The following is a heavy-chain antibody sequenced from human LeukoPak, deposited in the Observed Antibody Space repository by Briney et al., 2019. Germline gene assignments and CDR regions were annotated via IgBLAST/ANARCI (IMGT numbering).Heavy chain of an antibody. CDR3: ARDLHIVVVTALFDY. J-gene: IGHJ4*02. Sequence: GGSLRLSCAASGFTFSSYGMHWVRQAPGKGLEWVAVISYDGSNKYYADSVKGRFTISRDNSKNTLYLQMNSLRAEDTAVYYCARDLHIVVVTALFDYWGQGTLVTVSS. V-gene: IGHV3-30*19. CDR2: ISYDGSNK. D-gene: IGHD2-21*02. CDR1: GFTFSSYG.